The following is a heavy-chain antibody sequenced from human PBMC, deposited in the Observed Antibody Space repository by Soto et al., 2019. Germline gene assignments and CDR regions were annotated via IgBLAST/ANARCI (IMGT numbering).Heavy chain of an antibody. Sequence: QVQLQQSGPGLVKPSQTLSLTCTVSGDSISSDYYHWTWIRQSPGQGLEWIGYIHHSGSILYNPSLKSRVTISVDTSKNQFSLHMTSVTAADTAVYFCAKEDDGGDSLDVWGQGTTVTVSS. CDR1: GDSISSDYYH. CDR3: AKEDDGGDSLDV. CDR2: IHHSGSI. D-gene: IGHD2-21*02. J-gene: IGHJ6*02. V-gene: IGHV4-30-4*08.